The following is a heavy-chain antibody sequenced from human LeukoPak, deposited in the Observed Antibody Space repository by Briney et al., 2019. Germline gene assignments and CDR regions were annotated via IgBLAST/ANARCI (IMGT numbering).Heavy chain of an antibody. CDR2: MNPNSGRT. CDR3: ARGRSTGYPYYFEY. J-gene: IGHJ4*02. CDR1: GYTFTSYD. Sequence: GASVKVSCKASGYTFTSYDINWVRQATGQGLEWMGWMNPNSGRTVYAQTFQVRVTITRNTSISTAYMELSGLRSEDTAVYYCARGRSTGYPYYFEYWGQGTLVTVSS. D-gene: IGHD5-12*01. V-gene: IGHV1-8*03.